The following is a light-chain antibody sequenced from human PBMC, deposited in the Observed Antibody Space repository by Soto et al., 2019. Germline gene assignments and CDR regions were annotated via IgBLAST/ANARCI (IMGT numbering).Light chain of an antibody. Sequence: EIVLTQSPGTLSLSPGERATLSRRASRSVSGNYLAWYQQKPGQAPRLLIYGASSRATGIPDRFSGSVSGTDFTLTISRLEPEDFAVYYCQQYGSSPRTFGHGTKVEI. CDR2: GAS. J-gene: IGKJ1*01. V-gene: IGKV3-20*01. CDR3: QQYGSSPRT. CDR1: RSVSGNY.